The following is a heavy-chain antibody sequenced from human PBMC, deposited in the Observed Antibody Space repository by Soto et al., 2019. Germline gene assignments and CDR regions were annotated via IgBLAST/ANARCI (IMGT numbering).Heavy chain of an antibody. D-gene: IGHD3-22*01. CDR2: INPNSGGT. V-gene: IGHV1-2*02. Sequence: ASVEVSCKASGYTFTGYYMHWVRQAPGQGLEWMGWINPNSGGTNYAQNFQGRVSMTSDTSTSTIYMELSSLRSEDTAVYYCARDYYLGSGCFDYWGQGTLVTVSS. CDR3: ARDYYLGSGCFDY. CDR1: GYTFTGYY. J-gene: IGHJ4*02.